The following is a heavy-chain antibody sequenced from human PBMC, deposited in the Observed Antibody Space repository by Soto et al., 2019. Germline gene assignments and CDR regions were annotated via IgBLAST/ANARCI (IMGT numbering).Heavy chain of an antibody. CDR1: GYTFTSYG. Sequence: ASVKVSCKASGYTFTSYGISWVRQAPGQGLEWMGWISAYNGNTNYAQKLQGRVTMTTDTSTSTAHMELSSLTSDDTAVYFCAREPPGAAAGFDYWGQGTLVTVSS. J-gene: IGHJ4*02. CDR2: ISAYNGNT. CDR3: AREPPGAAAGFDY. D-gene: IGHD6-13*01. V-gene: IGHV1-18*01.